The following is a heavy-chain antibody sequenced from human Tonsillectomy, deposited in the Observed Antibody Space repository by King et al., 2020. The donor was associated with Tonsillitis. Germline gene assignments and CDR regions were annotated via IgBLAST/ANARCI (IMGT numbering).Heavy chain of an antibody. CDR2: ISAYNGDT. Sequence: QLVQSGVEVKKPGASVKVSCKASGYTFSRYGVSWVRQAPGQGLEWMGWISAYNGDTNYAQKFQGRVTMTTDTSTSTAYMDLRSLRSDDTAVYYCARAFYYDFWGGFEVVGSPYASDIWGQGTMVTVSS. J-gene: IGHJ3*02. CDR3: ARAFYYDFWGGFEVVGSPYASDI. CDR1: GYTFSRYG. V-gene: IGHV1-18*01. D-gene: IGHD3-3*01.